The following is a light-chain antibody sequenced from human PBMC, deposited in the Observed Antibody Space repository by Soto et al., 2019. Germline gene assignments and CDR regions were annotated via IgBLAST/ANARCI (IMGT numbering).Light chain of an antibody. J-gene: IGKJ2*01. CDR1: QSINNY. CDR3: QQSYSTTHT. CDR2: GAS. V-gene: IGKV1-39*01. Sequence: DIEMTQSPSSLSASVGDRVTITCRASQSINNYLIGYQQKIGHAPKLLIYGASSWQSCGPSRFSGSGSGTDFTLTISSLQPADFATYYCQQSYSTTHTFGQGTKLEIK.